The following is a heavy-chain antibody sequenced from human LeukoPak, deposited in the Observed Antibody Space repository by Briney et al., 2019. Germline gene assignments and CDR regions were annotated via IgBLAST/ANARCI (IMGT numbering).Heavy chain of an antibody. Sequence: ASVKVSCKASGYTFTSYYMHWVRQAPGQGLEWMGIINPSGGSTSYAQKFQGRVTMTRDTSTSTAYMELRSLRSDDTAVYYCARDWGYCSSTSCQMYDYWGQGTLVTVSS. V-gene: IGHV1-46*01. CDR3: ARDWGYCSSTSCQMYDY. D-gene: IGHD2-2*01. CDR1: GYTFTSYY. J-gene: IGHJ4*02. CDR2: INPSGGST.